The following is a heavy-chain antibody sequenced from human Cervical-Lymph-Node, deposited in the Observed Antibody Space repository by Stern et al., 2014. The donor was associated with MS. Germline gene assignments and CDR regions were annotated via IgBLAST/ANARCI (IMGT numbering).Heavy chain of an antibody. CDR1: GGTFSSYA. V-gene: IGHV1-69*01. D-gene: IGHD3-10*01. J-gene: IGHJ4*02. CDR3: ARGYYYGSGSYSY. Sequence: VQLVESGAEVKKPGSSVKVSCKASGGTFSSYAISWVRKAPGQGLEWMGGIIPIFCTANYAQKFQGRVTITADESTSTAYMELSSLRSEDTAVYYCARGYYYGSGSYSYWGQGTLVTVSS. CDR2: IIPIFCTA.